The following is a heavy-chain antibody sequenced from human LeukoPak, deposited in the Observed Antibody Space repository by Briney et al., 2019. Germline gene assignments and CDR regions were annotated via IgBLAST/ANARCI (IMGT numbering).Heavy chain of an antibody. CDR2: IYYSGST. CDR1: GGSISSGGYY. Sequence: SQTLSLTCTVSGGSISSGGYYWSWIRQHPGKGLEWIGYIYYSGSTYYNPSLKSRVTISVDTSKNQSSLKLSSVTAADTAVYYCAGRSGYYYAPGMDVWGQGTTVTVSS. V-gene: IGHV4-31*03. D-gene: IGHD3-3*01. J-gene: IGHJ6*02. CDR3: AGRSGYYYAPGMDV.